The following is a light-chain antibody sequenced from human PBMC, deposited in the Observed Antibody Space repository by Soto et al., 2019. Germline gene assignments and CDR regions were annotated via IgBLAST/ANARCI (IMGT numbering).Light chain of an antibody. CDR2: GVS. Sequence: QSVLTQPASVSGSPGQSITISCSGTRSDIGSYNYVAWYQQFPGKTPKILIYGVSNRPSGVSSRFSGSKSGNTASLTISGLQAEDEADYYCISYTGSSTSYVFGSATSATVL. CDR1: RSDIGSYNY. CDR3: ISYTGSSTSYV. J-gene: IGLJ6*01. V-gene: IGLV2-14*01.